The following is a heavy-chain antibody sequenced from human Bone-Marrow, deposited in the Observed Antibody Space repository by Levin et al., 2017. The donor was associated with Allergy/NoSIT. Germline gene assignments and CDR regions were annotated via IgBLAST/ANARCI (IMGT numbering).Heavy chain of an antibody. Sequence: SGPTLVKPTQTLTLTCTFSGFSLRTSEVAVAWIRQPPGKPLEWLALIYWDDDKRYSPSMKTRVTISKSTSKNQVVLTMANMDPVDTATYYCAHRRSGSLFAYWGQGVLVTVSS. J-gene: IGHJ4*02. CDR1: GFSLRTSEVA. V-gene: IGHV2-5*02. D-gene: IGHD3-10*01. CDR2: IYWDDDK. CDR3: AHRRSGSLFAY.